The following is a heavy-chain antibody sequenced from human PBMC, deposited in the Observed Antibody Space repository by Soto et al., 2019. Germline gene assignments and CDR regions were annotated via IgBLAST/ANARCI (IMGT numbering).Heavy chain of an antibody. CDR2: TGPISTDI. D-gene: IGHD2-2*01. CDR1: GFTFSRHS. CDR3: ARDRVYCTSTTCSLDY. V-gene: IGHV3-21*01. J-gene: IGHJ4*01. Sequence: VGSLRLSCAASGFTFSRHSMNWIRQAPGKGLEWVSSTGPISTDIYYADSVKGRFTIPRDNAKNSLYLQMNSLRAEDTAVYYCARDRVYCTSTTCSLDYWGHGTLVTVSS.